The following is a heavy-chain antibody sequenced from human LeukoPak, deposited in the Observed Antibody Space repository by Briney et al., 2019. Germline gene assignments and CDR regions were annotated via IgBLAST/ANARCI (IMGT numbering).Heavy chain of an antibody. CDR1: GFTFNTYG. V-gene: IGHV3-30*18. Sequence: PGRSLRLSCVASGFTFNTYGIHWVRQAPGKGLEWVAGISVDGNNKDYSDSVKGRFTISRDNSKNTLYLQMNSLRAEDTAVYYCAKAAYCTSTSCHFSGYAQRPLDSSGQGTLVTVSS. D-gene: IGHD2-2*01. CDR2: ISVDGNNK. CDR3: AKAAYCTSTSCHFSGYAQRPLDS. J-gene: IGHJ4*02.